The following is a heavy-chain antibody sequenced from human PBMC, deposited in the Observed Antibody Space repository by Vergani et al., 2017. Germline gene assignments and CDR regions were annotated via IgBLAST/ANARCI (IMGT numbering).Heavy chain of an antibody. CDR1: GGSLSGYY. Sequence: QVQLQESGPGRVRPSETLSLTCTVSGGSLSGYYWNWIRQTPGEGLEWIGYVEDSGYFNYNPSLKTRVSMSSDTSNNQFSLMLSSVTVADTAVYYCARPIVSRNPPDYFDNWGQGTLVTVSS. J-gene: IGHJ4*02. CDR3: ARPIVSRNPPDYFDN. V-gene: IGHV4-59*01. CDR2: VEDSGYF. D-gene: IGHD1-14*01.